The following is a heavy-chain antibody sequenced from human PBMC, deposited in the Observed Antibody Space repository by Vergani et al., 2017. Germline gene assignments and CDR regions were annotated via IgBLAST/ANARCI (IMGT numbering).Heavy chain of an antibody. CDR1: DSSIMTNPY. J-gene: IGHJ6*02. Sequence: QVQLQESGPGLVKPSETLTLTCDVSDSSIMTNPYWGWFRQSPGKGLEWIGCIHHSGDTHYNSSLKSRVSISIVSSHKFSLSLTTVTAADTAIYYCARHRGSGGFFPSSYFYGMDVWGHGTTVTVSS. CDR2: IHHSGDT. CDR3: ARHRGSGGFFPSSYFYGMDV. V-gene: IGHV4-38-2*01. D-gene: IGHD3-10*01.